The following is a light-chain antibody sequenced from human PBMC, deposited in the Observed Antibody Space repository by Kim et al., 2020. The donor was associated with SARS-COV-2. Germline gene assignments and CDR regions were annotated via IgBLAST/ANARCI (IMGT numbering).Light chain of an antibody. Sequence: LSPGERATLDCRASQSVGGFLAWDRQKPGQDPRRLIYDISTRATGIPARFRGSGSGRDFTLTISSLAPEDFAVYYCQQGGDWPITFGQGTRLEIK. CDR1: QSVGGF. CDR3: QQGGDWPIT. V-gene: IGKV3-11*02. CDR2: DIS. J-gene: IGKJ5*01.